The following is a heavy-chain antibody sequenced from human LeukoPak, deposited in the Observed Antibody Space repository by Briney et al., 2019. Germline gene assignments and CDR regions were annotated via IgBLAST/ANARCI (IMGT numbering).Heavy chain of an antibody. J-gene: IGHJ4*02. CDR2: TYYRSKWHN. D-gene: IGHD3/OR15-3a*01. CDR1: GDSVSSNSAA. Sequence: SQTLSLTCAISGDSVSSNSAAWNWIRQSPSRGLEWLGRTYYRSKWHNDYAVSVESRIIINPDTSKNQFSLQLGSMTPEDTAMYYCARQTGSGLFILPGGQGTLVTVSS. V-gene: IGHV6-1*01. CDR3: ARQTGSGLFILP.